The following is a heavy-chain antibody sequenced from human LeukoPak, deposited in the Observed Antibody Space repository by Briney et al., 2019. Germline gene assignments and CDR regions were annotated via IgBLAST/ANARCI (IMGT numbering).Heavy chain of an antibody. J-gene: IGHJ4*02. CDR2: IYHSGSA. CDR1: GDSISTVGYS. V-gene: IGHV4-30-2*01. Sequence: SETLSLTCAVSGDSISTVGYSWSWIRQPPGKGLDYLGYIYHSGSAYYNPSLKSRVTISVDRSKNHFSLTLSSATAADTAVYYCARIDNTDYHPDSWGQGTLVTVSS. CDR3: ARIDNTDYHPDS. D-gene: IGHD3-16*01.